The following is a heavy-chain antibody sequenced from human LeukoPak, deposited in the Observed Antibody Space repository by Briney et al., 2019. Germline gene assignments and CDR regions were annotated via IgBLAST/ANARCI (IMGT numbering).Heavy chain of an antibody. CDR1: GFTFSSYW. CDR2: INSDGSST. CDR3: ARTQTIAVAAPLGY. J-gene: IGHJ4*02. D-gene: IGHD6-19*01. Sequence: GGSLRLSCAASGFTFSSYWMHWVRKAPGKGLVWVSRINSDGSSTNYADSVKGGFTISRDNAKNTLYLQMNSLRAEDTAVYYCARTQTIAVAAPLGYWGQGTLVTVSS. V-gene: IGHV3-74*01.